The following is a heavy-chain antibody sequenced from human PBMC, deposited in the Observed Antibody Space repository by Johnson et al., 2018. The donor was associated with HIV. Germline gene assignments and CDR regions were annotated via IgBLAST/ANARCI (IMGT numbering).Heavy chain of an antibody. CDR3: AKGGYDSEDAFDI. CDR2: ISWNSGSI. D-gene: IGHD3-22*01. J-gene: IGHJ3*02. V-gene: IGHV3-9*01. Sequence: VLLVESRGGLVQPGRSLRLSCAASGFTFDAYAMHWVRQAPGKGLEWVPGISWNSGSIGYADSVKGRFTISRDNAKNSLYLQMNSLRAEDTALYYCAKGGYDSEDAFDIWGQGTMVTVSS. CDR1: GFTFDAYA.